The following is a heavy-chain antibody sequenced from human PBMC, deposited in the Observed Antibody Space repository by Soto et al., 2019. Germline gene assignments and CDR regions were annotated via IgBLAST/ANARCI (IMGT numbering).Heavy chain of an antibody. V-gene: IGHV1-18*01. CDR2: VSANNGHT. D-gene: IGHD2-8*01. J-gene: IGHJ6*02. CDR3: ARDIESVTAKHFFYYYAMDV. CDR1: GFTFSNYG. Sequence: ASVKVSCKASGFTFSNYGLNWVRQSPGQGLEWMGWVSANNGHTNYAQNLQGRVSMTTDTSTSTAYMELRGLTFDDTAVYYCARDIESVTAKHFFYYYAMDVWGQGTTVTVSS.